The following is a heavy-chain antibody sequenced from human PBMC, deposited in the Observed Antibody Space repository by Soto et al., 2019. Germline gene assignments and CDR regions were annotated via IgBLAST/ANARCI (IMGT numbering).Heavy chain of an antibody. CDR2: ISSDGNNQ. CDR3: AKERGVLDAFDM. V-gene: IGHV3-30*18. J-gene: IGHJ3*02. Sequence: ESGGGVVQPGTSLRLSCAASGFTSSSFVIHWVRQAPGKGLEWLAVISSDGNNQYYADSVKGRFTISRDNSKRTLYLQVNSLRAEDTAVYFCAKERGVLDAFDMWGQGTMVTVS. D-gene: IGHD3-10*01. CDR1: GFTSSSFV.